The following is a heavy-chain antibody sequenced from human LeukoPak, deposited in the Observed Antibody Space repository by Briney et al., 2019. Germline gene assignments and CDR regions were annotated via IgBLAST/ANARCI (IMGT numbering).Heavy chain of an antibody. V-gene: IGHV4-39*01. CDR1: GGSINNSFYY. D-gene: IGHD3-3*01. Sequence: SETLSLTCTVSGGSINNSFYYWGRVRQPPGKGLVSIGSISYTGNTYYHPSLKSRVTISVDTSKNQCSLKLTSVTAADTAVYYCARRYLAWLSYYFDSWGQGALVTVSS. CDR3: ARRYLAWLSYYFDS. CDR2: ISYTGNT. J-gene: IGHJ4*02.